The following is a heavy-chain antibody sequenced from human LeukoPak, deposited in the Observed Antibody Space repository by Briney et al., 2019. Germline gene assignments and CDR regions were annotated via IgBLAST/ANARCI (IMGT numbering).Heavy chain of an antibody. CDR3: ARKDGYCRTYYRYGLDA. Sequence: GASLRLSCAASGFIFSSDGMSWVREAPGKGLKWVSGISRGGGSTDYADAVRGRFTISRDNSKNTLYLQMNSLRAEDSAVYYCARKDGYCRTYYRYGLDAWGQGTTVIVS. D-gene: IGHD2-21*02. V-gene: IGHV3-23*01. CDR1: GFIFSSDG. J-gene: IGHJ6*02. CDR2: ISRGGGST.